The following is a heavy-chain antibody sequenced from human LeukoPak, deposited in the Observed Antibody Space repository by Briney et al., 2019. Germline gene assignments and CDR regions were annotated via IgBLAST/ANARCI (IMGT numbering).Heavy chain of an antibody. CDR2: IYSGGST. CDR1: GFTFSSYS. D-gene: IGHD3-22*01. Sequence: GGSLRLSCAASGFTFSSYSMNWVRQAPGKGLEWVSVIYSGGSTYYADSVKGRFTISRDNSKNTLYLQMNSLRAEDTAVYYCARANYDSSGLDYWGQGTLVTVSS. V-gene: IGHV3-66*01. J-gene: IGHJ4*02. CDR3: ARANYDSSGLDY.